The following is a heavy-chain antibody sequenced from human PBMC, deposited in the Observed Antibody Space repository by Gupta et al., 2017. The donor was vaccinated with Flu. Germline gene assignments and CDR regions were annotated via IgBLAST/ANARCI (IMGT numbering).Heavy chain of an antibody. CDR1: GFTFSGYD. Sequence: VQLVESGGGLVQPGGSLRLSCAASGFTFSGYDMSWVRQAPGKGLEWVSFISSSGVPYYTDSVKGRFTISRDNAKNSVYLQMDSLRAEDTAVYYCARGHWDSWGQGTLVTVSS. CDR2: ISSSGVP. CDR3: ARGHWDS. V-gene: IGHV3-48*03. J-gene: IGHJ4*02.